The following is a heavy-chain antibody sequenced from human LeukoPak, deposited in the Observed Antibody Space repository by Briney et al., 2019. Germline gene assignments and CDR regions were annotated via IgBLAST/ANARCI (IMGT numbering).Heavy chain of an antibody. D-gene: IGHD3-22*01. CDR2: LYTGGTT. Sequence: GGSLRLSCAASGFTFSSYGMHWVRQAPGKGLEWVSVLYTGGTTYYADSVKGRFTISRDNSKNTLYLQMNSLRAEDTAVYYCAKDLGYYDSSGYYDYWGQGTLVTVSS. V-gene: IGHV3-NL1*01. CDR3: AKDLGYYDSSGYYDY. J-gene: IGHJ4*02. CDR1: GFTFSSYG.